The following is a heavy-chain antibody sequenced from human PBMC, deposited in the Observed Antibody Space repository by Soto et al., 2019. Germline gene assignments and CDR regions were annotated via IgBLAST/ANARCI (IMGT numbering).Heavy chain of an antibody. V-gene: IGHV3-7*03. CDR1: GFTFGKYW. CDR2: IKQDGSEK. J-gene: IGHJ5*02. D-gene: IGHD3-10*01. Sequence: GGSLRLSCVGSGFTFGKYWMNWLRQTPGKGLEWVANIKQDGSEKFYVDSVRGRFTISRDNAKNSVYLEMNRLRDEDTGVYYCAREEESVGSPPSGFHPWGQGVQVTVSS. CDR3: AREEESVGSPPSGFHP.